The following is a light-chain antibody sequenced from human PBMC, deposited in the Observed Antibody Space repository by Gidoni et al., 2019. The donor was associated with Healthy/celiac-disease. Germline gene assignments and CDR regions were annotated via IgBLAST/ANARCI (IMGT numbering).Light chain of an antibody. CDR2: KGS. V-gene: IGKV1-5*03. J-gene: IGKJ2*01. Sequence: DIQMTQSPSTLSASGGDRVTITCRPSQSISSWLAWYQQKPGKAPNLLIYKGSSLESGDPSRFSSIGSGTEFTLTISSLQPDDFATYYCQQDNSLPYTFGQXTKLEIK. CDR1: QSISSW. CDR3: QQDNSLPYT.